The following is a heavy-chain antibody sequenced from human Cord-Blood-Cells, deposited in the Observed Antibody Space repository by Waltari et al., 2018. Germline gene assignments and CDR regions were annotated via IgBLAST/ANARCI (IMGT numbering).Heavy chain of an antibody. D-gene: IGHD3-10*01. CDR3: EGYYGSGSYYNRHAFDI. J-gene: IGHJ3*02. V-gene: IGHV1-69*01. Sequence: QVQLVQSGAEVKKPGSSVKVSCKASGGTFSSHAIRWVRPAPGQGLEWMGGIIPIFGTANYAKKFQGRVTITADESTSTAYMELSSLRSEDTAVYYCEGYYGSGSYYNRHAFDIWGQGTMVTVSS. CDR1: GGTFSSHA. CDR2: IIPIFGTA.